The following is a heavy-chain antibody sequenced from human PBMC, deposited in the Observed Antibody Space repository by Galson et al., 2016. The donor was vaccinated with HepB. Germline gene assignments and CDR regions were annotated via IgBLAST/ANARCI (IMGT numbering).Heavy chain of an antibody. V-gene: IGHV3-7*03. CDR3: AKPIPSPGTWNFAS. J-gene: IGHJ4*02. D-gene: IGHD2-2*01. CDR1: GFTFSDYW. Sequence: SLRLSCAASGFTFSDYWMSWLRQAPGKGLEWVANINQDGTAEYYLDSVKGRFTIARDNAKDSLYLHMNSLRAEDTAVYYCAKPIPSPGTWNFASWGQGTLVSVSS. CDR2: INQDGTAE.